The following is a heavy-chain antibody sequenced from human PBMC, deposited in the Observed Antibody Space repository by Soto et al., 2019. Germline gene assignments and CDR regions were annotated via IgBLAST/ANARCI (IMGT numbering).Heavy chain of an antibody. CDR1: GFTFSNYG. Sequence: QVQLVESGGGVVQPGRSLRLSCAASGFTFSNYGMHWVRQAPGKGLEWVAVTWYDGSNKYYADSVKGRFTISRDNSKNTLYLQMDSLRAEDTAVYYCARAAAGNSPFDYWGQGTLVTVSS. CDR3: ARAAAGNSPFDY. J-gene: IGHJ4*02. D-gene: IGHD6-13*01. CDR2: TWYDGSNK. V-gene: IGHV3-33*01.